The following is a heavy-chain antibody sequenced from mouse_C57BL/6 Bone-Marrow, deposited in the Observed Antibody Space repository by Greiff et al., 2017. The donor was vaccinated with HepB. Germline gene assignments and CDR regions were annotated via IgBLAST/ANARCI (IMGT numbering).Heavy chain of an antibody. Sequence: EVQLMESGGDLVKPGGSLKLSCAASGFTFSSYGMSWVRQTPDKRLEWVATISSGGSYTYYPDSVKGRFTISRDNAKNTLYLQMCSLKSEDTAMYYCARHGRGFFAYWGQGTLVTVSA. CDR3: ARHGRGFFAY. V-gene: IGHV5-6*01. J-gene: IGHJ3*01. CDR1: GFTFSSYG. CDR2: ISSGGSYT.